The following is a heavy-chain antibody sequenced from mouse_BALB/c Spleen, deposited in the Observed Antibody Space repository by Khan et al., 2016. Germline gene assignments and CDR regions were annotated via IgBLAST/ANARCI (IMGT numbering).Heavy chain of an antibody. CDR2: IYPGDGDT. V-gene: IGHV1-80*01. CDR1: GFAFSSYW. Sequence: QVQLQQSGAELVRPGSSVKISCKASGFAFSSYWMNWVKQRPGQGLEWIGQIYPGDGDTNYNGKFKGKATLTADKSSSTSYMQLSSLTSEDSAVYFGARGTPFDNWGQGTLVTVSA. CDR3: ARGTPFDN. J-gene: IGHJ3*01. D-gene: IGHD2-14*01.